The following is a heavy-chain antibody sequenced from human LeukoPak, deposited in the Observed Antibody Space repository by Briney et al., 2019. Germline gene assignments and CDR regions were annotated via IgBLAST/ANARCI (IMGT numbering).Heavy chain of an antibody. J-gene: IGHJ4*02. D-gene: IGHD5-18*01. CDR2: IYPGDSDT. CDR3: ARGDTAMALDY. CDR1: GYSFISYW. V-gene: IGHV5-51*01. Sequence: GESLQISCQGSGYSFISYWIGWVRQMPGKGLEWMGIIYPGDSDTGYSPSFQGQVTISADKSISTAYLQWSSLKASDTAMYYCARGDTAMALDYWGQGTLVTVSS.